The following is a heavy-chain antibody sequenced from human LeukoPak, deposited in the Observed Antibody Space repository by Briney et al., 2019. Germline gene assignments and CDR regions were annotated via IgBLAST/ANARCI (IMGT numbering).Heavy chain of an antibody. J-gene: IGHJ5*02. D-gene: IGHD6-13*01. V-gene: IGHV4-39*01. CDR3: ARQGQQLTRGWFDP. Sequence: PSETLSLTCTVSGGSISSSSYYWGLIRQPPGKGLEWIGSIYYSGSTYYNPSLKSRVTISVDTSKNQFSLKLSSVTAADTAVYYCARQGQQLTRGWFDPWGQGTLVTVSS. CDR2: IYYSGST. CDR1: GGSISSSSYY.